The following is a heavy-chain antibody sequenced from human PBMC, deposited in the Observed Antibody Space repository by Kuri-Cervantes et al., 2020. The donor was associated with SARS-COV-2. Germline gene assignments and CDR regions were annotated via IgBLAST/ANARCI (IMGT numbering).Heavy chain of an antibody. D-gene: IGHD1-1*01. J-gene: IGHJ4*02. CDR2: IYSGGST. CDR1: GFTVSSNY. V-gene: IGHV3-53*04. CDR3: ARELGLWDDSKQYIDY. Sequence: GGSLRLSCAASGFTVSSNYMSWVRQAPGKGLEWVSVIYSGGSTYYADSVKDRFTISRHNSKNTLYLQMNSLRAEDTAVYHCARELGLWDDSKQYIDYWGQGTLVTVSS.